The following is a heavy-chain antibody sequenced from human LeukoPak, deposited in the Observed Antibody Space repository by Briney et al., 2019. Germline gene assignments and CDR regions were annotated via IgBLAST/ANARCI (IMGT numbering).Heavy chain of an antibody. D-gene: IGHD7-27*01. J-gene: IGHJ4*02. V-gene: IGHV4-34*01. CDR1: GGSFSGYY. CDR2: INHSGST. Sequence: SETLSLTCAVYGGSFSGYYWSWIRQPPGKGLEWIGEINHSGSTNYNPSLKSRVTISVDTSKNQFSLELSSVTAADTAVYYCARNSHPRRALGFDYWGQGTLVTVSS. CDR3: ARNSHPRRALGFDY.